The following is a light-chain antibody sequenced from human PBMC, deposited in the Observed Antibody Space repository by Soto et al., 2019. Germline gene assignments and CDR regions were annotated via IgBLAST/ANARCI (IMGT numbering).Light chain of an antibody. CDR1: SSNIGAGYD. CDR3: QSYDSSLSAL. V-gene: IGLV1-40*01. J-gene: IGLJ3*02. CDR2: GNS. Sequence: QAVVTQPPSVSGAPGQRVTISCTRSSSNIGAGYDVHWYQQLPGTAPKLLIYGNSNRPSGVPDRFSGSKSGTSASLAITGLQAEDEADYYCQSYDSSLSALFGGGTKVTVL.